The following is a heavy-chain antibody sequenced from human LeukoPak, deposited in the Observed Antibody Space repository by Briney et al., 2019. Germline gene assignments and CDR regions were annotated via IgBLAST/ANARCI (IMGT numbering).Heavy chain of an antibody. CDR1: GFTFSSYG. CDR3: ARDPRGGYSYGYDY. CDR2: ISGSGGST. V-gene: IGHV3-23*01. Sequence: GGSLRFSCAASGFTFSSYGMSWVRQAPGKGLEWVSAISGSGGSTYYADSVKGRFTISRDNSKNTLYLQMNSLRAEDTAVYYCARDPRGGYSYGYDYWGQETLVTVSS. J-gene: IGHJ4*02. D-gene: IGHD5-18*01.